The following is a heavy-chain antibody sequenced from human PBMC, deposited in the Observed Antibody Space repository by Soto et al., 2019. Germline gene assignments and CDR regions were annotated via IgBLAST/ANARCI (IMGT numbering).Heavy chain of an antibody. V-gene: IGHV5-51*01. CDR3: ARPDSTGYYDY. CDR1: GYSFTNYW. CDR2: VYPADSDT. D-gene: IGHD6-19*01. Sequence: GESLKISCKGSGYSFTNYWIAWVRQMPGKGLEWMAIVYPADSDTRYSPSFRGQVTISADKSISTAYLQWSSLQAADSAIYYCARPDSTGYYDYWGQGTPVTVSS. J-gene: IGHJ4*02.